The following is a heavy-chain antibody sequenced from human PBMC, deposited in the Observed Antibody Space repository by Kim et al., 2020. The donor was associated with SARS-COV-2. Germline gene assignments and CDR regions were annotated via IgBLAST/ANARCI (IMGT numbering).Heavy chain of an antibody. J-gene: IGHJ4*02. D-gene: IGHD3-10*01. CDR3: AKDLGRSGSYNY. V-gene: IGHV3-30*18. CDR1: GFTFSSYG. CDR2: ISYDGSNK. Sequence: GGSLRLSCAASGFTFSSYGMHWVRQAPGKGLEWVAVISYDGSNKYYADSVKGRFTISRDNSKNTLYLQMNSLRAEDTAVYYCAKDLGRSGSYNYWGQGTLVTVSS.